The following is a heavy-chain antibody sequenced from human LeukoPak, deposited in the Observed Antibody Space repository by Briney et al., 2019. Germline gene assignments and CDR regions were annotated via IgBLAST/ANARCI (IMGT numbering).Heavy chain of an antibody. CDR3: ATEDWAVATS. D-gene: IGHD5-12*01. V-gene: IGHV3-11*06. J-gene: IGHJ5*02. CDR2: INGAGDYT. CDR1: GFPFSVYY. Sequence: PGGSLRLSCAASGFPFSVYYMSWIRQAPGKGLEWVSYINGAGDYTDYADSVRGRFTISRDHDRNSLFLQMNSLRAEATAVYYCATEDWAVATSWGQGTLVTVSS.